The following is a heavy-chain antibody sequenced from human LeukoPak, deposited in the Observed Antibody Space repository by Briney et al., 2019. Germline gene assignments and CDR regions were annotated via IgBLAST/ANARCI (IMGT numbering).Heavy chain of an antibody. Sequence: PGGSLRLSCAASGFSFGTHKMNWVRQAPGKGLEWVAVISYDGTKIYYADSAKGRFTISRDNSKNMVYLQMNSLRAEDTALYYCARDSVELPGISYFDNWGQGTLVTVSS. V-gene: IGHV3-30-3*01. D-gene: IGHD3-3*02. J-gene: IGHJ1*01. CDR3: ARDSVELPGISYFDN. CDR1: GFSFGTHK. CDR2: ISYDGTKI.